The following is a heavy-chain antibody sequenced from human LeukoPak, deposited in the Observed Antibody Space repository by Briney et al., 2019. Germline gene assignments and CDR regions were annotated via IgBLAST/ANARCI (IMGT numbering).Heavy chain of an antibody. Sequence: GGSLRLSCAASGFTFSSYSMNWVRQAPGKGLEWVAFIRYDGNNKYYADSVKGRFTISRDNSKNTLYLQMNSLRAEDTAVYYCARDSGYDFEDAFDIWGQGTMVTVSS. D-gene: IGHD5-12*01. CDR3: ARDSGYDFEDAFDI. J-gene: IGHJ3*02. V-gene: IGHV3-30*02. CDR2: IRYDGNNK. CDR1: GFTFSSYS.